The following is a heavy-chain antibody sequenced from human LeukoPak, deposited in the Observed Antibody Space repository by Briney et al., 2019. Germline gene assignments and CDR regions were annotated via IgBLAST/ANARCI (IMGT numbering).Heavy chain of an antibody. J-gene: IGHJ4*02. D-gene: IGHD3-22*01. CDR3: ARMEDRSGFFDR. CDR1: GGSISSGGYY. CDR2: IYYSGNT. Sequence: SSQTLSLTCAVSGGSISSGGYYWSWIRQHPWKGLEWIGYIYYSGNTYYNPSLKSRVTISVDKSKNQFSLKLSSVTAADTAVYYCARMEDRSGFFDRWGQGTLVTVSS. V-gene: IGHV4-31*11.